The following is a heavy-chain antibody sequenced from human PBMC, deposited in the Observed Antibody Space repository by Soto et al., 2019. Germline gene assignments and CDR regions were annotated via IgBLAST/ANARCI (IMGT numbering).Heavy chain of an antibody. V-gene: IGHV3-30*18. CDR2: ISYDGSNK. Sequence: GGSLRLSCAASGFPLSSYCLHWVRQAPGKGPEWVAVISYDGSNKYYADSVKGRFTLSTDNSKNTLYLQKNSLRHEETAVYYCAKEGGPVYCNSPGCSAKHFDYWGQGTLVTVSS. J-gene: IGHJ4*02. CDR3: AKEGGPVYCNSPGCSAKHFDY. D-gene: IGHD2-2*01. CDR1: GFPLSSYC.